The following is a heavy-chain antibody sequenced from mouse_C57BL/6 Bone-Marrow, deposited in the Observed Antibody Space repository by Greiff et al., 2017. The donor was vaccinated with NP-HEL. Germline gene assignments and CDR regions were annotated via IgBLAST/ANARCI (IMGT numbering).Heavy chain of an antibody. D-gene: IGHD6-1*01. CDR2: INYDGSST. V-gene: IGHV5-16*01. Sequence: EVHLMESEGGLVQPGSSMKLSCTASGFTFSDYYMAWVRQVPEKGLEWVANINYDGSSTYYLDSLKSRFIISRDNAKNILYLQMSSLKSEDTATYYCARDRQGGMDYWGQGTSVTVSS. CDR3: ARDRQGGMDY. CDR1: GFTFSDYY. J-gene: IGHJ4*01.